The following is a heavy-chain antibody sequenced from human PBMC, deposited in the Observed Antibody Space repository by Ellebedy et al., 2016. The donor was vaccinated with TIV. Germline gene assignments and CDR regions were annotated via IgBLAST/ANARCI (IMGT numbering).Heavy chain of an antibody. J-gene: IGHJ4*02. CDR3: LGHATPIDY. V-gene: IGHV3-9*01. Sequence: SLKISXAASGFRFHDYAMHWVRQVPGKGLEWVSGINWDDRIGYADFVKGRFIISRDNAKNTLYLQMNSLRVEDTALYYCLGHATPIDYWGQGTLVTVSS. CDR1: GFRFHDYA. CDR2: INWDDRI. D-gene: IGHD3/OR15-3a*01.